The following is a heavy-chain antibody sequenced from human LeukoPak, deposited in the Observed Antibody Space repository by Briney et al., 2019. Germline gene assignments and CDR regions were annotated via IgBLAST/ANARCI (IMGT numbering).Heavy chain of an antibody. D-gene: IGHD5-24*01. J-gene: IGHJ4*02. CDR2: IYYSGST. CDR1: GGSISSYY. Sequence: NASETLSLTCTVSGGSISSYYWSWIRQPPGKGLEWIGYIYYSGSTNYNPSLKSRVTISVDTSKNQFSLKLSSVTAADTAVYYCARGDRDGYKVDYWGQGTLVTVSS. CDR3: ARGDRDGYKVDY. V-gene: IGHV4-59*01.